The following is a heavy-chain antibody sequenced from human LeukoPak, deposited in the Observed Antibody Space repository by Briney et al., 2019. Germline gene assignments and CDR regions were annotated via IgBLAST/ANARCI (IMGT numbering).Heavy chain of an antibody. V-gene: IGHV3-13*04. J-gene: IGHJ5*02. CDR1: GFTFSYYD. D-gene: IGHD6-19*01. Sequence: PGGSLRLSCAASGFTFSYYDMHWVRQATGKGLEWVSGIGIAGDTYYPGSVKGRFTISRENAKNSLYLQMNSLRAGDTAVYYCARGRSDLSFDPWGQRTLVIVSS. CDR3: ARGRSDLSFDP. CDR2: IGIAGDT.